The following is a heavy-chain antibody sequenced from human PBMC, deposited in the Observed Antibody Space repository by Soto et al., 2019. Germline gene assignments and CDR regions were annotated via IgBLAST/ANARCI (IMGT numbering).Heavy chain of an antibody. CDR3: ARGPLGDGYILAHYLDY. J-gene: IGHJ4*02. V-gene: IGHV4-31*03. D-gene: IGHD5-12*01. Sequence: QVQLQESGPGLVKPSQTLSLTCTVSGGSISSGGYYWSWIRQHPGKGLEWIGYIDYSGSTYYNPYHKSRVTISVDTSKNQFSLKLSSVTAADTAVYYCARGPLGDGYILAHYLDYWGQGTLVTVSS. CDR2: IDYSGST. CDR1: GGSISSGGYY.